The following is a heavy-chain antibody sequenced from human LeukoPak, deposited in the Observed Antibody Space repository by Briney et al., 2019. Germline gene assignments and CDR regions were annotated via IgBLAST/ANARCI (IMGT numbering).Heavy chain of an antibody. Sequence: GGSLRLSCAASGFTFSSYTMHWVRQAPGKGLEWVAVISYDGSNKYYADSVKGRFTISRDNSKNTLYLQMNSLRAEDTAVYYCAKTVSGRYCSSTSCYIPFDYWGQGALVTVSS. V-gene: IGHV3-30-3*02. CDR2: ISYDGSNK. CDR3: AKTVSGRYCSSTSCYIPFDY. D-gene: IGHD2-2*02. CDR1: GFTFSSYT. J-gene: IGHJ4*02.